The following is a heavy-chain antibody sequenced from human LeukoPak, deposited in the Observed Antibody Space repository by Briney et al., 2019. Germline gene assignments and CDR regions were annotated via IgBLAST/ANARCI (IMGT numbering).Heavy chain of an antibody. CDR1: GYSFTNYW. J-gene: IGHJ6*02. Sequence: KNGESLKISCKGSGYSFTNYWIGWVRQMPGKGLEWMGIIYPGDSDTRYSPSFQGQVTISADKSISTAYLQWGSLKASDTAIYYCARLGYCSSASCYYGMDVWGQGTTVTVSS. CDR3: ARLGYCSSASCYYGMDV. CDR2: IYPGDSDT. D-gene: IGHD2-2*01. V-gene: IGHV5-51*01.